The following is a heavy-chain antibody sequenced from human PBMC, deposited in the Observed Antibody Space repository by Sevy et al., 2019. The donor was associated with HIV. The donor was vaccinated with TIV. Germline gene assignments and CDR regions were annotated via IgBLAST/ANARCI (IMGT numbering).Heavy chain of an antibody. J-gene: IGHJ4*02. Sequence: SETLSLTCTVSGVSISSSSYDWGWIRQPPGKGLEWIATIFFSGSTYYNPSLQSRVTISVDTSKSQFSLKLSSVTAADTALYYCARQGGLVDRAFDYWGQGTLVTVSS. CDR2: IFFSGST. V-gene: IGHV4-39*01. CDR1: GVSISSSSYD. CDR3: ARQGGLVDRAFDY. D-gene: IGHD3-10*01.